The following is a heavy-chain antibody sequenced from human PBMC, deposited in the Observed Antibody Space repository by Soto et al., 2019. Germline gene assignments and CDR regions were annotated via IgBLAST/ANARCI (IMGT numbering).Heavy chain of an antibody. CDR3: ARHRFDSSGSEFILDY. CDR2: IYHSGNT. V-gene: IGHV4-61*08. CDR1: GGSISSGGYS. D-gene: IGHD3-22*01. J-gene: IGHJ4*02. Sequence: SETLSLTCAVSGGSISSGGYSWSWIRQPPGKGLEWIGYIYHSGNTNYNPSLNSRVSISVDTSKNQFSLTLTSVTAADTAVYYCARHRFDSSGSEFILDYWGQGTLVTVSS.